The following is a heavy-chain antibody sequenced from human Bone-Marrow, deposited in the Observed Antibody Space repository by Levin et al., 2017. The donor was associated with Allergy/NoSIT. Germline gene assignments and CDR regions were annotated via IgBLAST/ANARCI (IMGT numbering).Heavy chain of an antibody. CDR3: ARSPNPYYDFYSYYYYGMDV. D-gene: IGHD3-3*01. J-gene: IGHJ6*02. CDR1: GFTFSSYE. V-gene: IGHV3-48*03. Sequence: QSGGSLRLSCAASGFTFSSYEMNWVRQAPGKGLEWVSYISSSGSTIYYADSVKGRFTISRDNAKNSLYLQMNSLRAEDTAVYYCARSPNPYYDFYSYYYYGMDVWGQGTTVTVSS. CDR2: ISSSGSTI.